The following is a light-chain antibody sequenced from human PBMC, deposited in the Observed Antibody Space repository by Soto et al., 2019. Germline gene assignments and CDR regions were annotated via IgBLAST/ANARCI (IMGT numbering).Light chain of an antibody. CDR2: GNG. Sequence: QSVLTQPPSVSGAPGQRVTISCSGTSSSIGAGYEVHWYHQLPGTAPKLVVSGNGNRPSGVPDRLSASKSGTSASLAITGLQAEDESHYYCQPYDKRLTAYVFGTGTKVTVL. CDR1: SSSIGAGYE. CDR3: QPYDKRLTAYV. J-gene: IGLJ1*01. V-gene: IGLV1-40*01.